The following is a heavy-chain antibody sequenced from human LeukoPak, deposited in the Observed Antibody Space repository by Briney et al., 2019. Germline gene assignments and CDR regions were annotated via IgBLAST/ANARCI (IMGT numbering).Heavy chain of an antibody. CDR2: IYYSGST. CDR3: ARTSSSGWLDFDY. J-gene: IGHJ4*02. V-gene: IGHV4-59*01. D-gene: IGHD6-19*01. CDR1: GGSFSGYY. Sequence: SETLSLTCAVYGGSFSGYYWSWIRQPPGKGLEWIGYIYYSGSTNYNPSLKSRVTISVDTSKNQFSLKLSSVTAADTAVYYCARTSSSGWLDFDYWGQGTLVTVSS.